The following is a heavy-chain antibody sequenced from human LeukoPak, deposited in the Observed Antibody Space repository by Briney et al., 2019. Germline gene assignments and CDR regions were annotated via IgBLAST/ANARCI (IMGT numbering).Heavy chain of an antibody. Sequence: GASVKVSCKASGYTFTGYYMHWVRQAPGQGLEWMGWINPNSGGTNYAQKFQGRVTMTRDTSISTAYMELSRLRSDDTAVYYSARDYYDSSGYYYGFDYWGQGTLVTVSS. CDR2: INPNSGGT. CDR1: GYTFTGYY. J-gene: IGHJ4*02. D-gene: IGHD3-22*01. CDR3: ARDYYDSSGYYYGFDY. V-gene: IGHV1-2*02.